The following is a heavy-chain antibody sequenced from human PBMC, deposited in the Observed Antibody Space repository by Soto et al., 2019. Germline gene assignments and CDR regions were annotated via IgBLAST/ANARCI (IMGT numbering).Heavy chain of an antibody. CDR1: GGSISSYY. CDR2: IYYSGST. CDR3: ARVKSGYYYGSGSYYLFDY. J-gene: IGHJ4*02. Sequence: SETLSLTCTVSGGSISSYYWSWIRQPPGKGLEWIGYIYYSGSTNYNPSLKSRVTISVDTSKNQFSLKLSSVTAADTAVYYCARVKSGYYYGSGSYYLFDYWGQGTLVTVS. D-gene: IGHD3-10*01. V-gene: IGHV4-59*01.